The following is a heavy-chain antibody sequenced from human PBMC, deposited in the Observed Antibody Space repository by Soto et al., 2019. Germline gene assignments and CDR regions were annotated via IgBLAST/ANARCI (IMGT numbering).Heavy chain of an antibody. Sequence: EVQLLESGGGLVQPGGSLRLSCAASGFTFSSYAMSWVRQAPGKGLEWVSAISGSGGSTYYADSVKGRFTISRDNSKNTLYLQMNSLRAEDTAVYCCARGRRSGSASYSLYYYYYYMDVWGKGTTVTVSS. J-gene: IGHJ6*03. CDR2: ISGSGGST. CDR1: GFTFSSYA. V-gene: IGHV3-23*01. CDR3: ARGRRSGSASYSLYYYYYYMDV. D-gene: IGHD3-10*01.